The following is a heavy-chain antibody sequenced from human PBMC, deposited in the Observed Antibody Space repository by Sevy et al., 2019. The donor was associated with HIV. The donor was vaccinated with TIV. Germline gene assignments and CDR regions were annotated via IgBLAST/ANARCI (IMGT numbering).Heavy chain of an antibody. CDR2: ISYDGSNK. Sequence: GGSLRLPCAASGFTFSSYAMHWVRQAPGKGLEWVAVISYDGSNKYYADSVKGRFTISRDNSKNTLYLQMNSLRAEDTAVYYCARDLTLGARYFDYWGQGTLVTVSS. CDR3: ARDLTLGARYFDY. V-gene: IGHV3-30*04. J-gene: IGHJ4*02. CDR1: GFTFSSYA. D-gene: IGHD1-26*01.